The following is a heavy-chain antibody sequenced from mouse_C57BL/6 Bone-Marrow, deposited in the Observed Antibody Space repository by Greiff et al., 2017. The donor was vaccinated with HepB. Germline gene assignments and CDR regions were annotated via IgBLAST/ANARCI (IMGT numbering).Heavy chain of an antibody. J-gene: IGHJ4*01. CDR2: ISSGGDYI. V-gene: IGHV5-9-1*02. CDR3: TRVNYYGPMDY. CDR1: GFTFSSYA. Sequence: EVKLMESGEGLVKPGGSLKLSCAASGFTFSSYAMSWVRQTPEKRLEWVAYISSGGDYIYYADTVKGRFTISRANARNTLYLQMSSLKSEDTAMYYCTRVNYYGPMDYWGQGTSVTVSS. D-gene: IGHD1-1*01.